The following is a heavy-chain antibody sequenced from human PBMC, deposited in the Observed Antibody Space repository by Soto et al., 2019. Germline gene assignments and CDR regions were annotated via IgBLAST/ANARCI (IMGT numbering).Heavy chain of an antibody. V-gene: IGHV3-21*01. J-gene: IGHJ5*02. CDR1: GFTFSTYT. Sequence: PGGSLRLSCAASGFTFSTYTMNWVRQTPGKGLEWVSSISYSSGSYIFYADSVKGRFTISRDNAKNSLHLQMNSLRAEDTAVYYCAREGDCSGGTCYLLHLWGPGIMVTVYS. CDR2: ISYSSGSYI. D-gene: IGHD2-15*01. CDR3: AREGDCSGGTCYLLHL.